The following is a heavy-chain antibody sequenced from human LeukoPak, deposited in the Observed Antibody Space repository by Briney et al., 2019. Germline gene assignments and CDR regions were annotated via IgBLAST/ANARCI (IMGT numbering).Heavy chain of an antibody. D-gene: IGHD4-17*01. J-gene: IGHJ5*02. CDR2: IYYSGRT. V-gene: IGHV4-59*08. CDR1: GGSIISYY. CDR3: ARHAATGTTSSLRFDP. Sequence: AETLFLTCTVSGGSIISYYWTWIRPPPGKGLEWIGYIYYSGRTNYNPSLKSRVTISVDTTKNQFSLKLSSVTAADTAVYYCARHAATGTTSSLRFDPWGQGTLLIMSS.